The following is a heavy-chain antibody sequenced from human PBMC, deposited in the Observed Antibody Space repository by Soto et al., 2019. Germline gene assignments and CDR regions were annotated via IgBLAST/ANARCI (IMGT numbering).Heavy chain of an antibody. V-gene: IGHV5-51*03. CDR3: ASNTAMADYYYYGMDV. CDR2: IYPGDSDT. Sequence: PGESLKISCKGSGYSFTSYGIGWVRQMPGKGLEWMGIIYPGDSDTRYSPSFQGQVTISADKSISTAYLQWSSLKASDTAMYYCASNTAMADYYYYGMDVWGQGTTVTVSS. J-gene: IGHJ6*02. CDR1: GYSFTSYG. D-gene: IGHD5-18*01.